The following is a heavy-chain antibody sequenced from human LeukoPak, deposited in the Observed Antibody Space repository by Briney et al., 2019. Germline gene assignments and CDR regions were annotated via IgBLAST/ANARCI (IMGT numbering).Heavy chain of an antibody. J-gene: IGHJ4*02. Sequence: GGSLRLSCAASGFTFSSYAMSWVRQAPGKGLEWVSVISAGGGSTYYADSVKGRFTITRDNSKNTLYLQMNSLRAEDTAVYYCAKDRAAAGFDYWGQGTLVTVSS. CDR2: ISAGGGST. D-gene: IGHD6-13*01. CDR3: AKDRAAAGFDY. CDR1: GFTFSSYA. V-gene: IGHV3-23*01.